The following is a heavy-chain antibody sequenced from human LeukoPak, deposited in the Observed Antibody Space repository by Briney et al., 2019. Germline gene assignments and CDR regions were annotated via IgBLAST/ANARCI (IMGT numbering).Heavy chain of an antibody. CDR2: IRYDGNNK. V-gene: IGHV3-30*02. J-gene: IGHJ4*02. CDR1: GFTFSSYG. D-gene: IGHD3-10*01. Sequence: GGSLRLSCAASGFTFSSYGMHWVRQAPGKGLEWVAFIRYDGNNKYYADSVKGRFTISRDNSKNTLYLKMNSLRAEDTAVYYCAKEAPLWFGDVRGQGTLVPVSS. CDR3: AKEAPLWFGDV.